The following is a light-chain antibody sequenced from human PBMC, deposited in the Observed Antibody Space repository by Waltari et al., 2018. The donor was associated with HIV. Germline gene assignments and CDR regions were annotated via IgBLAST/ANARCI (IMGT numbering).Light chain of an antibody. CDR2: EVS. J-gene: IGLJ3*02. CDR3: SSYTSISTLV. V-gene: IGLV2-14*01. Sequence: QSALTQPASVSGSPGQSITISCTGTSSDVGRYDYVSWYQQHPGKAPKFMIYEVSNRPSGVSNRFSGSKSGNMASLTISGLQAEDEADYYCSSYTSISTLVFGGGTKLTVL. CDR1: SSDVGRYDY.